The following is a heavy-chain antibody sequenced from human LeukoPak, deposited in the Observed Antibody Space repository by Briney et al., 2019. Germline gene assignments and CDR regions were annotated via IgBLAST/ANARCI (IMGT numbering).Heavy chain of an antibody. D-gene: IGHD6-6*01. CDR1: GGSISGNY. V-gene: IGHV4-59*08. Sequence: SETLSLTYTVSGGSISGNYWSWIRQPPGKTLEWIANIYYTGSTIYNPSLKSRVTISVDTSKNQFSLKLSSVTAADTAFYYCARHSSWSLFDYWGQGALVTVSS. CDR3: ARHSSWSLFDY. J-gene: IGHJ4*02. CDR2: IYYTGST.